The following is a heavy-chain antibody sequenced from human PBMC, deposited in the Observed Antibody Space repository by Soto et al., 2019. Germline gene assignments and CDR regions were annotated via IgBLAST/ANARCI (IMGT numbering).Heavy chain of an antibody. V-gene: IGHV1-69*13. CDR1: GGTFSSYA. CDR2: IIPIFGTA. Sequence: SVKVSCKASGGTFSSYAISWVRQAPGQGLEWMGGIIPIFGTANYAQKFQGRVTITADESTSTAYMELSSLRSEDTAVYYCARVATTVTLLDYWGQGTLVTVSS. D-gene: IGHD4-17*01. J-gene: IGHJ4*02. CDR3: ARVATTVTLLDY.